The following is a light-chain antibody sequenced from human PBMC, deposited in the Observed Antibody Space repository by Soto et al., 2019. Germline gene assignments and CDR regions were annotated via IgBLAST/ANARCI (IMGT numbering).Light chain of an antibody. CDR3: QQFYSTPYT. CDR2: WAS. J-gene: IGKJ2*01. CDR1: QGVLDNTYNKSF. V-gene: IGKV4-1*01. Sequence: DIVMTQSPDSLAVSLGERATIICKSSQGVLDNTYNKSFIAWYQQTPGQPPNLLIYWASNRPSGVPDRFTGSGSGTDFTLTFSSLQAEVVAVYFCQQFYSTPYTFGQGTKLEIK.